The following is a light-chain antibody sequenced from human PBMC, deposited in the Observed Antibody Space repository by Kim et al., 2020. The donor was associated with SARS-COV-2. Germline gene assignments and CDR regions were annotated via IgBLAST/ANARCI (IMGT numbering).Light chain of an antibody. J-gene: IGKJ2*01. CDR3: HQYNNWHT. Sequence: EIVMTQSPATLSVSPGERATLSCRASQSVSSDLDWYQQKPGQAPRLLIYGASTRATGIPDRFSGSGSGTEFTLTISSLQSEDFAVYYCHQYNNWHTFGQGTKLEI. CDR2: GAS. V-gene: IGKV3-15*01. CDR1: QSVSSD.